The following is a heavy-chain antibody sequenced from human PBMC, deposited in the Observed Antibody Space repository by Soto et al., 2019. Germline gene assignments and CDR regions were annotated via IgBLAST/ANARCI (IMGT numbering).Heavy chain of an antibody. Sequence: QITLKESGPTLVKPTQTLTLTCTFSGFSLSTTGVGVGWIRQPPGKALEWLALIYWDDDKRYNPSLKSRLTIXXAXSXXLVGLTMSNMDPVDTATYDCALTPGTGYRSGSVDYWGQGTLVTVSS. D-gene: IGHD6-19*01. CDR2: IYWDDDK. CDR3: ALTPGTGYRSGSVDY. V-gene: IGHV2-5*02. J-gene: IGHJ4*02. CDR1: GFSLSTTGVG.